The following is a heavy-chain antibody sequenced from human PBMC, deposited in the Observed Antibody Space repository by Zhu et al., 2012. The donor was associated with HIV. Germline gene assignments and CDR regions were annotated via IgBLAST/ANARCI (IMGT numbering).Heavy chain of an antibody. CDR1: GGSLRNYY. J-gene: IGHJ3*02. Sequence: QVQLQQSGPRLVKPSGTLSLTCIVSGGSLRNYYWNWVRQSPGKGLEWIGYISTSGKIIYNPFLKSRVTMSLDTSKNQLSLKVTSVTAADTAVYYCARDRLEATAPEVAFDIWGQGTVVTVSS. D-gene: IGHD1-1*01. V-gene: IGHV4-4*09. CDR2: ISTSGKI. CDR3: ARDRLEATAPEVAFDI.